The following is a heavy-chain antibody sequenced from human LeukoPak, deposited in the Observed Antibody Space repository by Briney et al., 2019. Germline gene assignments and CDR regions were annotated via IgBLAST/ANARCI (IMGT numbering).Heavy chain of an antibody. CDR1: GGSISSYF. D-gene: IGHD3-16*01. CDR2: VYYSGST. V-gene: IGHV4-59*01. Sequence: SQSLSLTCTVSGGSISSYFWSWIRQPPGKGLEWIGYVYYSGSTNYNPSLKSRVTISVDTSKKQFSLKLSSATAADTAVYYCARVLDLSKRGLDAFDIWGQGTMVTVSS. CDR3: ARVLDLSKRGLDAFDI. J-gene: IGHJ3*02.